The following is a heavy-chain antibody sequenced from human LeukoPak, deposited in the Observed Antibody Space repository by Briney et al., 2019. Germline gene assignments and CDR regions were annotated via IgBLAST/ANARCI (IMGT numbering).Heavy chain of an antibody. CDR2: IYYSGSS. CDR1: GGSISSSSYY. CDR3: ARLGFCTGAGCRDSYGMDV. J-gene: IGHJ6*02. Sequence: SETLSLTRTVSGGSISSSSYYWGWIRQPPGKGLEWIGSIYYSGSSYCNPSLKSRVTISVDTSKNQFSLKLRSVTAADTAVYYCARLGFCTGAGCRDSYGMDVWGQGTSATVSS. V-gene: IGHV4-39*01. D-gene: IGHD2-8*02.